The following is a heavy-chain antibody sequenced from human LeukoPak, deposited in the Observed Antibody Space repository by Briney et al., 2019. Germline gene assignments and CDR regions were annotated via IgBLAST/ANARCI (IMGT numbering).Heavy chain of an antibody. D-gene: IGHD6-13*01. J-gene: IGHJ2*01. CDR1: GGSISSYY. CDR3: ARVYYSNSYDYWYFDL. V-gene: IGHV4-59*01. Sequence: SETLSLTCTVSGGSISSYYWSWIRQPPGKGLEWIGYIYYTGSTNYNPSLKSRVTISVDTSKNQFSLKLSSVTAADTAVYYCARVYYSNSYDYWYFDLWGRGTLVTVSS. CDR2: IYYTGST.